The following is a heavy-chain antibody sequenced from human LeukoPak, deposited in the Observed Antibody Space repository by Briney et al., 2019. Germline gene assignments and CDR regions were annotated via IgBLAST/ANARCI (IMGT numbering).Heavy chain of an antibody. CDR1: GFTFSSYW. CDR3: ARGARDTAMVRGNYFDY. J-gene: IGHJ4*02. Sequence: GGSLRLSCAASGFTFSSYWRSWVRQAPGKGLEWVANIKQDGSEKYYVDSVKGRFTISRDNAKNSLYLQMNSLRAEDTAVYYCARGARDTAMVRGNYFDYWGQGTLVTVSS. V-gene: IGHV3-7*03. D-gene: IGHD5-18*01. CDR2: IKQDGSEK.